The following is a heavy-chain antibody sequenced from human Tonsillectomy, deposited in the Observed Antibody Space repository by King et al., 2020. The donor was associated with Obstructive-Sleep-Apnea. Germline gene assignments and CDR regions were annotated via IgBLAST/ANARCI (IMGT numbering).Heavy chain of an antibody. V-gene: IGHV1-2*04. J-gene: IGHJ4*02. Sequence: VQLVESGAEVKKPGASVKVSCKASGYTFTGYYMHWVRQAPGQGLEWMGWINPNSGGTNYAQKFQGWVTMTRDTSISTAYMELSRLRSDDTAVYYCARGLGYSSGWYNYWGQGTLVTVSS. CDR3: ARGLGYSSGWYNY. D-gene: IGHD6-19*01. CDR2: INPNSGGT. CDR1: GYTFTGYY.